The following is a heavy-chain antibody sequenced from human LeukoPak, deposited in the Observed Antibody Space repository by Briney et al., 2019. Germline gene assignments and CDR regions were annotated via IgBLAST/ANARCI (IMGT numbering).Heavy chain of an antibody. V-gene: IGHV1-18*01. CDR2: ISAYNGNT. D-gene: IGHD6-6*01. J-gene: IGHJ3*02. Sequence: ASVKVSCKASGGTFSSYAISWVRQAPGQGLEWMGWISAYNGNTNYAQKLQGRVTMTTDTSTSTAYMELRSLRSDDTAVYYCARHSSSSDAFDIWGQGTMVTVSS. CDR3: ARHSSSSDAFDI. CDR1: GGTFSSYA.